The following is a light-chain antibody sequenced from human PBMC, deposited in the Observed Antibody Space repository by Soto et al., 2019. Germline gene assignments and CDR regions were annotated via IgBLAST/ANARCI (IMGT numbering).Light chain of an antibody. CDR2: EVT. CDR3: NSYVGSNNYV. J-gene: IGLJ1*01. CDR1: SSDVGGYNY. Sequence: QSVLTQPASVSGSPGQWITISCTGTSSDVGGYNYVSWYQHHPGKAPKLIIYEVTKRPSGVPDRFSGSKSGNTASLTVSGLQADDEADYYCNSYVGSNNYVFGTGTKVTVL. V-gene: IGLV2-8*01.